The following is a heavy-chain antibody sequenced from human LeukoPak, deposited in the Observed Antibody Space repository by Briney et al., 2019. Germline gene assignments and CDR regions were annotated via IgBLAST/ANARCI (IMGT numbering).Heavy chain of an antibody. V-gene: IGHV3-15*01. CDR2: IKSKSDGGTA. Sequence: PGGSLRLSCAASGVTLTNAWMTWVRQAPGKGLECVGRIKSKSDGGTADYAAPVEGGFTIPRDDSKDTLYLQMNNLKTEDTAVYYCTWLFNDYWGQGTLVTVSS. CDR1: GVTLTNAW. D-gene: IGHD6-19*01. J-gene: IGHJ4*02. CDR3: TWLFNDY.